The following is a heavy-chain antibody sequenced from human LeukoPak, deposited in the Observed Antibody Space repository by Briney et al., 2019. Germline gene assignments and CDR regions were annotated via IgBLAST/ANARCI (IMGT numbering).Heavy chain of an antibody. CDR2: MNPNSGNT. V-gene: IGHV1-8*01. CDR1: GYTFTSYD. Sequence: ASVKVSCKASGYTFTSYDINWVRQATGQGLEWMGWMNPNSGNTGYAQKFQGRVTMTRDTSTSTVYMELSSLRSEDTAVYYCARVKAYCGGDCYRYFDYWGQGTLVTVSS. J-gene: IGHJ4*02. CDR3: ARVKAYCGGDCYRYFDY. D-gene: IGHD2-21*01.